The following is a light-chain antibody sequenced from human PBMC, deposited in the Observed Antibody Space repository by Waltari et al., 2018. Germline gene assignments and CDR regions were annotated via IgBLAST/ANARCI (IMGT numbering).Light chain of an antibody. V-gene: IGLV1-36*01. Sequence: QSVVPQTPSVSEAPGQRVTISCSGGSSNLGNNVVNWYQQFPGKAPKLLIYYDALLSSGVSDRFSGSRSGTSASLAISGLQSEDEAHYYCAVWVDSLNAQLFGGGTKVTVL. CDR3: AVWVDSLNAQL. CDR1: SSNLGNNV. J-gene: IGLJ3*02. CDR2: YDA.